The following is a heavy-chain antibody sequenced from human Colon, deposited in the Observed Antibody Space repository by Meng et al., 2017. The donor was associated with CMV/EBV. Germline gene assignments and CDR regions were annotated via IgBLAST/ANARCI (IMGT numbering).Heavy chain of an antibody. V-gene: IGHV1-2*02. Sequence: ASVKVSCNASRYTANGYYIHWVRQAPGQGLEWMGWINPNSGDTTYAQIFQGRVTMTVDTPSGTVYMELKGLRSGDTAVYYCAREGTYSSSSGLGLWGPGALVTVSS. D-gene: IGHD6-6*01. CDR2: INPNSGDT. J-gene: IGHJ4*02. CDR3: AREGTYSSSSGLGL. CDR1: RYTANGYY.